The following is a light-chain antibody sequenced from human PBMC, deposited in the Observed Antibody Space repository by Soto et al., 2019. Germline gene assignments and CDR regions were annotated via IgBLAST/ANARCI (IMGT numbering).Light chain of an antibody. CDR3: AAWADSLNGWV. CDR2: SNN. CDR1: SSNFGGNT. V-gene: IGLV1-44*01. Sequence: QSVLIQPPSASGTPGQRVIISCSGSSSNFGGNTANWYQQFPGTAPKVLIYSNNQRPSGVPDRFSGSKSGTSASLAISGLQSEDEADYYCAAWADSLNGWVFGGGTKLTVL. J-gene: IGLJ3*02.